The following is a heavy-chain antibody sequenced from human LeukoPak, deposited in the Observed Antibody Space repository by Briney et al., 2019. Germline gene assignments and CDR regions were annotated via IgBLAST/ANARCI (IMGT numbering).Heavy chain of an antibody. CDR3: ARPRDTAMVQGYDY. Sequence: SETLSLTCAVYGGSFSGYYWSWIRQPPGKGLEWIGEINHSGSTNYNPSLKSRVTISVDTSKNQFSLKLSSVTAADTAVYYCARPRDTAMVQGYDYWGQGTLVTVSS. CDR2: INHSGST. D-gene: IGHD5-18*01. CDR1: GGSFSGYY. J-gene: IGHJ4*02. V-gene: IGHV4-34*01.